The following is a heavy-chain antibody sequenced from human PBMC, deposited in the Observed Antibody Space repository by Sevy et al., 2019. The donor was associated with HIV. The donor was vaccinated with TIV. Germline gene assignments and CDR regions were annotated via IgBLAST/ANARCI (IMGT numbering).Heavy chain of an antibody. CDR1: GFTFSSYW. J-gene: IGHJ6*02. CDR3: ARVHAGYGVLTGYDGMDV. D-gene: IGHD3-9*01. V-gene: IGHV3-7*01. CDR2: IKQDGSEK. Sequence: GGSLRLSCAASGFTFSSYWMSWVRQAPGKGLEWVANIKQDGSEKYYVDSVKGRFTISRDNAKNSLYLQMNSLRAEDTAVYYCARVHAGYGVLTGYDGMDVWGQGTTVTVSS.